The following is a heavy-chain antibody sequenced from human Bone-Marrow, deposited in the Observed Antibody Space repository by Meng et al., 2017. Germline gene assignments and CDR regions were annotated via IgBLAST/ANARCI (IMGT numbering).Heavy chain of an antibody. V-gene: IGHV1-18*01. Sequence: QVQLVQSGAEVKKPGASVTVSCKTSGYTFINYGITWVRQAPGQGLEWMGWIHSYSGNRLSTQNFQGRVTMTTDTSTATAYMEMRSLRSDDTAVYYCSRDGDYGYFQHWGQGTLVTVSS. CDR3: SRDGDYGYFQH. CDR2: IHSYSGNR. D-gene: IGHD4-17*01. J-gene: IGHJ1*01. CDR1: GYTFINYG.